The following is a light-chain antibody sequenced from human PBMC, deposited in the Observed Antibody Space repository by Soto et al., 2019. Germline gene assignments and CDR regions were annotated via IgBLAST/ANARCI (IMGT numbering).Light chain of an antibody. J-gene: IGKJ4*01. CDR2: GAS. V-gene: IGKV3-20*01. Sequence: DTVLTQSPGTLSLTSGERATLSCRASQSISGTYLAWCQQRPGQAPRLLIYGASTRAAGIPDRFSGSGSGTDFTLTISRLEPEDFALYYCQQYATSPLTFGGGTKVDIK. CDR1: QSISGTY. CDR3: QQYATSPLT.